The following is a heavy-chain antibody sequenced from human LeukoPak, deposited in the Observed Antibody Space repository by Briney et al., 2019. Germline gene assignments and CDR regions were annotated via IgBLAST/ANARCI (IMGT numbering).Heavy chain of an antibody. D-gene: IGHD3-22*01. Sequence: SETLSLTCTVSGGSISSSSYYWGWIRQPPGKGLEWIGSIYYSGSTYYNPSLKSRVTISVDTSKNQFSLKLSSVTAADTAVYYCARAAYHYDSPGWYFDLWGRGTLVTVSS. CDR1: GGSISSSSYY. V-gene: IGHV4-39*01. J-gene: IGHJ2*01. CDR3: ARAAYHYDSPGWYFDL. CDR2: IYYSGST.